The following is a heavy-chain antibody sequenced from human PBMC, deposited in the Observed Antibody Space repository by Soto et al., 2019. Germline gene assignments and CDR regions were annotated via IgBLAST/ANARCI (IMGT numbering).Heavy chain of an antibody. CDR3: AGDIVLVPAAIGPFYYGMDV. Sequence: SVKVSCKASGGTFSSYAISWVRQAPGQGLEWMGGIIPIFGTANYAQKFQGRVTITADESTSTAYMELSSLRSEDTAVYYCAGDIVLVPAAIGPFYYGMDVWGQGTTVTVSS. D-gene: IGHD2-2*02. CDR1: GGTFSSYA. CDR2: IIPIFGTA. V-gene: IGHV1-69*13. J-gene: IGHJ6*02.